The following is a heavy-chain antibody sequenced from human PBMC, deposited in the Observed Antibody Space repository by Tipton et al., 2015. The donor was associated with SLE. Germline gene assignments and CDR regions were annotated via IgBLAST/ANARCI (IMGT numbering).Heavy chain of an antibody. V-gene: IGHV4-34*01. Sequence: LRLSCAVYGGSFSGYYWSWIRQPPGKGLEWIGEINHSGSTNYNPSLKSRVTISVDTSKNQFSLKLSSVTAADTAVYYCASTPWTRGLSVYWGQGTLVTVSS. CDR1: GGSFSGYY. CDR3: ASTPWTRGLSVY. J-gene: IGHJ4*02. CDR2: INHSGST. D-gene: IGHD2-15*01.